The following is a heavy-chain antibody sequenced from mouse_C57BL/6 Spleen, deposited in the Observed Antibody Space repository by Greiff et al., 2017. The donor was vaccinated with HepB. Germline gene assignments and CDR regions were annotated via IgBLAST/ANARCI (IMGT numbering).Heavy chain of an antibody. D-gene: IGHD1-1*01. CDR2: ISYDGSN. CDR3: ATTVVATFDY. V-gene: IGHV3-6*01. J-gene: IGHJ2*01. CDR1: GYSITSGYY. Sequence: EVHLVESGPGLVKPSQSLSLTCSVTGYSITSGYYWNWIRQFPGNKLEWMGYISYDGSNNYNPSLKNRISITRDTSKNQFFLKLNSVTTEDTATYYCATTVVATFDYWGQGTTLTVSS.